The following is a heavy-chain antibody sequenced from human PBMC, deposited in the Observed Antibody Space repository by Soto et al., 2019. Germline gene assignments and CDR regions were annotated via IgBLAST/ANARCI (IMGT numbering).Heavy chain of an antibody. J-gene: IGHJ4*02. CDR3: ARRGPGTYFDY. CDR2: ISGSGDST. Sequence: EVQLLDSGGGLVQPGGSLRLSCAASGFTFSSYAMNWVRQAPGKGLEWVSVISGSGDSTYYADSVKGRFTISRDNSKNTLYLQMNSLRPEDTAVYCARRGPGTYFDYWGQGTLVTVSS. V-gene: IGHV3-23*01. D-gene: IGHD6-13*01. CDR1: GFTFSSYA.